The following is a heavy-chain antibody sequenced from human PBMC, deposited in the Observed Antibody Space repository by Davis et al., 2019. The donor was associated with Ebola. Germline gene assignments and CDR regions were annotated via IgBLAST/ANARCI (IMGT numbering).Heavy chain of an antibody. CDR1: GDSVSSNTYH. Sequence: MPGGSLRLSCTVSGDSVSSNTYHWGWVRQPPGKGLEWIGSIYYSGRTYYSLSLKSRVTISVDTSKNQFSLKLSSVTAADTAVYYCARGPEVCSGGSCYSWWFDPWGQGTLVTVSS. CDR2: IYYSGRT. CDR3: ARGPEVCSGGSCYSWWFDP. V-gene: IGHV4-39*07. D-gene: IGHD2-15*01. J-gene: IGHJ5*02.